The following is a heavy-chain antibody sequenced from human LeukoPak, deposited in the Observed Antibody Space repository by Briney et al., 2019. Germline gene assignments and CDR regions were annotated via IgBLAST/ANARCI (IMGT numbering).Heavy chain of an antibody. Sequence: GGSLRLSCAASGFTFISYAMIWVRQAPEKGLEWVSGISGSGVNTYYADSVKGRFTISRDNSKNTLYLQMNSLRAEDTAVYYCAKGRIAAAGRYFQHWGQGTLVTVSS. CDR3: AKGRIAAAGRYFQH. J-gene: IGHJ1*01. CDR1: GFTFISYA. V-gene: IGHV3-23*01. CDR2: ISGSGVNT. D-gene: IGHD6-13*01.